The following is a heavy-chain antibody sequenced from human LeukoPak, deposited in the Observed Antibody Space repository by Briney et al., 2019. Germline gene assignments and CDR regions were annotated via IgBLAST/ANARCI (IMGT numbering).Heavy chain of an antibody. CDR3: ARRHHYSYFMDV. CDR2: IYTSGST. J-gene: IGHJ6*03. V-gene: IGHV4-4*09. CDR1: GGSISSYY. Sequence: SETLSLTCTVSGGSISSYYWSWIRQPPGKGLEWIGYIYTSGSTNYNPSLKTRVTISVDTSKNQFSLKLTSVTAADTAVYYCARRHHYSYFMDVWGKGTTVTVSS.